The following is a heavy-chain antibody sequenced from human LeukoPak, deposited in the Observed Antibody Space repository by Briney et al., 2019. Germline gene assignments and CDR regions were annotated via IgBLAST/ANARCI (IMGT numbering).Heavy chain of an antibody. V-gene: IGHV5-51*01. D-gene: IGHD6-19*01. J-gene: IGHJ4*02. CDR2: IYLGDSDT. CDR1: GYSFTSYW. Sequence: GESLEISCKGSGYSFTSYWIGWVRQMPGKGLEWMGIIYLGDSDTRYSPSFRGQVTISADKSITTAYLQWSSLRASDTAIYYCARHPSSIRGWPLDYWGQGTLVTVSS. CDR3: ARHPSSIRGWPLDY.